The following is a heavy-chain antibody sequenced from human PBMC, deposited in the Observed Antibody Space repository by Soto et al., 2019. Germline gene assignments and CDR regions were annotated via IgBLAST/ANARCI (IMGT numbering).Heavy chain of an antibody. Sequence: QVQLVQSGAEVKKPGSSVKVSCKASGGTFSSYAISWVRQAPGQGLEWMGGIIPIFGTANYAQKFQGRVTITADESTSTADMELSSLRAEDTAVYDCAREGKDGYNLPYCMDVWGQGTTVTVSS. CDR2: IIPIFGTA. D-gene: IGHD5-12*01. CDR3: AREGKDGYNLPYCMDV. J-gene: IGHJ6*02. V-gene: IGHV1-69*12. CDR1: GGTFSSYA.